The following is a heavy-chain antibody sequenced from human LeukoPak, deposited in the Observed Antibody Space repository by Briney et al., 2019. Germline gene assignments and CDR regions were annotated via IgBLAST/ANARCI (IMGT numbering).Heavy chain of an antibody. V-gene: IGHV4-34*01. CDR2: INHSGST. Sequence: GSLRLSCAASGFTVSSNYMSWVRQPPGKGLEWIGEINHSGSTNYNPSLKSRVTISVDTSKNQFSLKLSSVTAADTAVYYCARGFGSAGSRYFDYWGQGTLVTVSS. CDR1: GFTVSSNY. CDR3: ARGFGSAGSRYFDY. D-gene: IGHD3-16*01. J-gene: IGHJ4*02.